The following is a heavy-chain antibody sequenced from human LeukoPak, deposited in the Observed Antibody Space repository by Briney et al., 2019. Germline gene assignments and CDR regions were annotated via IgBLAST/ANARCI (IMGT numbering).Heavy chain of an antibody. D-gene: IGHD1/OR15-1a*01. CDR3: AKEGTASKPSDLDH. CDR2: IRHDGSNK. Sequence: GGSLRLSCAASGFIFSDYGMHWVRQAPGKGLEWITFIRHDGSNKYYADSVKGRFTISRDSSKNTVYLQMNSLRSEDTAVNYCAKEGTASKPSDLDHWHQVTLVTVSS. J-gene: IGHJ4*02. CDR1: GFIFSDYG. V-gene: IGHV3-30*02.